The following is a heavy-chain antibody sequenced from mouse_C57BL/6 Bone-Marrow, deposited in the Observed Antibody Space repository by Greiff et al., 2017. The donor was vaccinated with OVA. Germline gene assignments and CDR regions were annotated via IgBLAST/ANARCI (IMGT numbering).Heavy chain of an antibody. CDR2: IYPRDGST. V-gene: IGHV1-85*01. CDR3: ARGGYYAMDY. CDR1: GYTFTSYD. J-gene: IGHJ4*01. Sequence: VHLVESGPELVKPGASVKLSCKASGYTFTSYDINWVKQRPGQGLEWIGWIYPRDGSTKYNEKFKGKATLTVDTSSSTAYMELHSLTSEDSAVYFCARGGYYAMDYWGQGTSVTVSS.